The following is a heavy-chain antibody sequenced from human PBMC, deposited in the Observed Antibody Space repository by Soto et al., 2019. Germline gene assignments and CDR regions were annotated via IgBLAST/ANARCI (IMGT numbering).Heavy chain of an antibody. V-gene: IGHV1-58*01. Sequence: SVKVFCKASGFTFTSSSVQWLRQVRGQGLEWMGWIVVGTGDTKYAQKFQERVTFNRDISTSTAYMEVSSLRSEDTALYYCAKARRGTTNWFDPWGQGTLVTVSS. CDR1: GFTFTSSS. D-gene: IGHD1-26*01. J-gene: IGHJ5*02. CDR3: AKARRGTTNWFDP. CDR2: IVVGTGDT.